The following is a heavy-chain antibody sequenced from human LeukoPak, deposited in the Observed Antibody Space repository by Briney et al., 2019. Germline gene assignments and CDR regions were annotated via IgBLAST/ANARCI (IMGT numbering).Heavy chain of an antibody. D-gene: IGHD1-26*01. CDR1: GGSIGSSGYY. V-gene: IGHV4-39*01. CDR3: ARLSGTYYNGYFDC. CDR2: IYYSGST. J-gene: IGHJ4*02. Sequence: PSETLSLTCTVSGGSIGSSGYYWGWIRQPPGKGLEWIGSIYYSGSTYYNPSLKSRVTMSEDTSKNQFSLKLSSVTAADTAVYYCARLSGTYYNGYFDCWGQGTLVTVSS.